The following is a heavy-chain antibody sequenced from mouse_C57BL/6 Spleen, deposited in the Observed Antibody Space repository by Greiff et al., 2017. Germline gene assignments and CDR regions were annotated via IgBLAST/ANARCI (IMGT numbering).Heavy chain of an antibody. CDR1: GSTFTSYW. J-gene: IGHJ4*01. V-gene: IGHV1-50*01. CDR2: IDPSDSYT. Sequence: QVQLKQPGAELVKPGASVKLSCKASGSTFTSYWMQWVKQRPGQGLEWIGEIDPSDSYTNYNQKFKGKATLTVDTASSTAYMQLSSLTSEDSAVYYCARGGYYSFYWGQGTSVTVSS. CDR3: ARGGYYSFY. D-gene: IGHD2-12*01.